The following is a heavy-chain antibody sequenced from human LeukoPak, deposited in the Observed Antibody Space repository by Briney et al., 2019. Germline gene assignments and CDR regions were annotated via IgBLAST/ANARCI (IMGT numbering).Heavy chain of an antibody. J-gene: IGHJ4*02. CDR3: ARQEVYYDSSGYSLYYFDY. V-gene: IGHV4-39*01. Sequence: GSLRLSCAASGFTFSSYSMNWVRQAPGKGLEWIGSIYYSGSTYYNPSLKSRVTISVDTSKNQFSLKLSSVTAADTAVYYCARQEVYYDSSGYSLYYFDYWGQGTLVTVSS. CDR2: IYYSGST. CDR1: GFTFSSYSMN. D-gene: IGHD3-22*01.